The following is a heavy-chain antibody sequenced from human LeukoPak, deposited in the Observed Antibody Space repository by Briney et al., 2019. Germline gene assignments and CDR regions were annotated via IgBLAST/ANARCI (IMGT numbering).Heavy chain of an antibody. D-gene: IGHD6-13*01. V-gene: IGHV1-18*01. CDR1: GYTFTSYG. J-gene: IGHJ5*02. Sequence: GASVKVSCKASGYTFTSYGISWVRQAPGQGLEWMGWISAYNGNTNYAQKLQGRVTMTTDTSTSTAYMELRSLRSDDTAVYYCARETAAAEGSNWFDPWGQGTLVTVSS. CDR3: ARETAAAEGSNWFDP. CDR2: ISAYNGNT.